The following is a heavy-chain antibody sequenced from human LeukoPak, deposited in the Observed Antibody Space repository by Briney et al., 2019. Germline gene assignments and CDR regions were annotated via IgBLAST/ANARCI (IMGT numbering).Heavy chain of an antibody. CDR3: ARSSNYDFWSGYHPNWFDP. CDR2: IYPGDSDT. D-gene: IGHD3-3*01. CDR1: GYSFTSYW. V-gene: IGHV5-51*01. J-gene: IGHJ5*02. Sequence: GESLKISCKGSGYSFTSYWIGWVRQMPGKGLEWMGIIYPGDSDTRYSPSFQGQVTISADKSISTAYLQWSSLKASDTAMYYCARSSNYDFWSGYHPNWFDPWGQGTPVTVSS.